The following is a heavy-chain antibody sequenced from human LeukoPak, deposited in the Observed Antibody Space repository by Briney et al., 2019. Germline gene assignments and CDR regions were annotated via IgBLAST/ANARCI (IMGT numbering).Heavy chain of an antibody. J-gene: IGHJ4*02. D-gene: IGHD7-27*01. CDR1: GGSFSGYY. V-gene: IGHV4-34*01. CDR2: INHSGST. Sequence: PSETLSLTCAVYGGSFSGYYWSWIRQPPGKGLEWIGEINHSGSTNYNPSLKSRVTISVDTPKNQFSLKLSSVTAADTAVYYCASTRKKTGGVDYWGQGTLVTVSS. CDR3: ASTRKKTGGVDY.